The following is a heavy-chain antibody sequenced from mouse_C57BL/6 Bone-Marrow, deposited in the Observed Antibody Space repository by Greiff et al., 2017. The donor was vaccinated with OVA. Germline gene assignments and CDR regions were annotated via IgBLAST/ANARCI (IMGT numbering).Heavy chain of an antibody. CDR3: ARPYYGSSYDAMDY. CDR1: GYAFSSSW. D-gene: IGHD1-1*01. CDR2: IYPGDGDT. V-gene: IGHV1-82*01. J-gene: IGHJ4*01. Sequence: VKLQESGPELVKPGASVKISCKASGYAFSSSWMNWVKQRPGKGLEWIGRIYPGDGDTNYNGKFKGKATLTADKSSSTAYMQLSSLTSEDSAVYFCARPYYGSSYDAMDYWGQGTSVTVSS.